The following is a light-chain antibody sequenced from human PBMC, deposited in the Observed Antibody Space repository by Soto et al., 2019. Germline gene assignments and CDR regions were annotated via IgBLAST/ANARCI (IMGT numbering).Light chain of an antibody. CDR2: GAS. CDR1: QSVDSSF. CDR3: QQYVSSVT. J-gene: IGKJ1*01. Sequence: EIVLTQSPGSLSLSPGERGTLSCRASQSVDSSFFAWYQQKPDQAPRLLIYGASNRATGIPDRFSGSGSGTAFTLTISRLEPEDFAVYYCQQYVSSVTFGQGTKVEIK. V-gene: IGKV3-20*01.